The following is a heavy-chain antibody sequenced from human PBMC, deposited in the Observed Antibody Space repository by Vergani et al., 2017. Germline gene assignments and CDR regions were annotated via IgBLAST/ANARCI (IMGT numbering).Heavy chain of an antibody. J-gene: IGHJ6*02. CDR3: AKANPRNSGYDYLYYYHAMDV. Sequence: EVQLLESGGVLVQPGGSLRLSCAASGFTFNHSAMNWVRQAPGKGLEWVSGISGSGGSTYYAGSVKGRFTISRDSSKNTLYLQMNSLSAGDTAVYYCAKANPRNSGYDYLYYYHAMDVWGQGTTVTVSS. CDR2: ISGSGGST. V-gene: IGHV3-23*01. D-gene: IGHD5-12*01. CDR1: GFTFNHSA.